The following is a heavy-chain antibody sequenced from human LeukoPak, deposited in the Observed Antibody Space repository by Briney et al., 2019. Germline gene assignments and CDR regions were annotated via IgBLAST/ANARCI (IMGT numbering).Heavy chain of an antibody. J-gene: IGHJ4*02. CDR1: GGSISSRNYY. V-gene: IGHV4-39*01. CDR2: IYYSGTT. D-gene: IGHD6-19*01. Sequence: PSETLSLTCTVSGGSISSRNYYWGWIRQPPGKGLEWIGSIYYSGTTYYNPSLKSRVTIPVDTSKNQFSLKLSSVTAADTAVYYCARQVAVAGSYYFDYWGQGTLVTVSS. CDR3: ARQVAVAGSYYFDY.